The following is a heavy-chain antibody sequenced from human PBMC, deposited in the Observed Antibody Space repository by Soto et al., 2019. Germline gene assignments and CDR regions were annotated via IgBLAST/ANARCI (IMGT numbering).Heavy chain of an antibody. D-gene: IGHD2-21*01. J-gene: IGHJ4*02. CDR2: ITSDGTSA. CDR3: ASIYSVTANSAF. V-gene: IGHV3-74*01. Sequence: PGGSLRLSCAASGFTFSRQWMHWVRQAPGKGLVWVSRITSDGTSASYADSVKGRFTISRDNAKNMLYLQMNSLRADDTAVYYCASIYSVTANSAFWGQGTLVTVSS. CDR1: GFTFSRQW.